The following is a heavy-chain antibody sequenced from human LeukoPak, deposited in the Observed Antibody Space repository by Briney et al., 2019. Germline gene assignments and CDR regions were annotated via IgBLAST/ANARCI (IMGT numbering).Heavy chain of an antibody. CDR3: AKGRGTSSGWSFDY. CDR2: ISGSGVST. V-gene: IGHV3-23*01. Sequence: GGSLRLSCAASGFTFSSYAMSLVRQAPGKGLEWVSGISGSGVSTYYADSVKGRFTISRDNSRNTLFLQMNGLRAEDTAVYYCAKGRGTSSGWSFDYWGQGTLVTVSS. J-gene: IGHJ4*02. CDR1: GFTFSSYA. D-gene: IGHD6-19*01.